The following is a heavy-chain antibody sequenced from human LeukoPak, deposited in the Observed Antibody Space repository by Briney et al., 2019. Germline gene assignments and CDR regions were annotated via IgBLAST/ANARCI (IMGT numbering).Heavy chain of an antibody. CDR2: ISGSGVST. CDR3: AKDLGLGSSAPGGY. Sequence: PGGPLRLACAASGFRFSSYAMSWVRQAPGKGLEWVSAISGSGVSTYYADSVKGRFTVSRDNSKNSLYLQMNSLRTEDTALYYCAKDLGLGSSAPGGYWGQGTLVTVSS. D-gene: IGHD3-22*01. V-gene: IGHV3-23*01. J-gene: IGHJ4*02. CDR1: GFRFSSYA.